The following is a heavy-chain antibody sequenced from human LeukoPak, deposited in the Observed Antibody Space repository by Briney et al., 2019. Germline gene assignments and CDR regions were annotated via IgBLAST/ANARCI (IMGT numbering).Heavy chain of an antibody. J-gene: IGHJ4*02. V-gene: IGHV1-18*01. CDR2: ISAYSGDT. D-gene: IGHD3-22*01. CDR3: ARGEYYYDSSGYYPYHPRYYFDY. CDR1: GYTFTSYG. Sequence: ASVKVSCKASGYTFTSYGISWVRQAPGQGLEWMGWISAYSGDTNYAQKFQGRATMTTDTSTSTAYMELRSLSSDDTAVYYCARGEYYYDSSGYYPYHPRYYFDYWGQGTLVTVSS.